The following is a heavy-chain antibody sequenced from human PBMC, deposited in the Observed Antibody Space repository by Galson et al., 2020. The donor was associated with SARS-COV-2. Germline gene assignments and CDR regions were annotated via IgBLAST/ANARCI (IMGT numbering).Heavy chain of an antibody. J-gene: IGHJ4*02. CDR2: NSGSGGNT. CDR3: AKVYDVTMVVAAAFDY. Sequence: GGSLRLSCAASGFTFSSYGMNWVRQAPGKGLEWVAANSGSGGNTYFADSVKGRFTISRDNPKNTLYLQMNSLRAEDTALYYCAKVYDVTMVVAAAFDYWGQGTLLTVSS. D-gene: IGHD3-22*01. V-gene: IGHV3-23*01. CDR1: GFTFSSYG.